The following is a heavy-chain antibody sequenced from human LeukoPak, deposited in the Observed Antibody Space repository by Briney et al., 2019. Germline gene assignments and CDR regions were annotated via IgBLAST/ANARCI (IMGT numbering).Heavy chain of an antibody. CDR2: IKQDGSEK. J-gene: IGHJ4*02. CDR1: GFTFSSYW. V-gene: IGHV3-7*01. Sequence: GGSLRLSXAASGFTFSSYWMSWVRQAPGKGLEWVANIKQDGSEKYYVDSVKGRFTISRDNAKNSLYLQMNSLRAEDTDVYYCARDNSGDGYNSDYWGQGTLVTVSS. CDR3: ARDNSGDGYNSDY. D-gene: IGHD5-24*01.